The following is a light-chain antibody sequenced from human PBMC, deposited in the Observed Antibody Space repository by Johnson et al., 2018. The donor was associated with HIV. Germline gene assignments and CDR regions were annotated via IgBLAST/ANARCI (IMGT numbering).Light chain of an antibody. V-gene: IGLV1-51*01. Sequence: QSVLTQPPSVSAAPGQKVTISCFGSDSNIGNNYVSWYQQLPVTAPKLLIYDNDKRPSGIPDRFSGSKSGTSATLGITGLQTGDEADYYCETWDSSLSGVFGTGTKVTVL. CDR1: DSNIGNNY. CDR2: DND. CDR3: ETWDSSLSGV. J-gene: IGLJ1*01.